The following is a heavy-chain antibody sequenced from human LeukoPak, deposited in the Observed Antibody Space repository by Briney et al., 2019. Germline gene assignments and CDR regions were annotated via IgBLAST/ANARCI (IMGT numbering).Heavy chain of an antibody. J-gene: IGHJ4*02. CDR1: EFTFSAYW. Sequence: GVSLRLSCAASEFTFSAYWMHWVRQAPGKGLVWVSRIRGDGSMTNYADSVKGRFTISRDNAKNTLYLQMNSLRLEDTAVYYCARGNLAAAADYWGQGTVVTVSS. CDR2: IRGDGSMT. CDR3: ARGNLAAAADY. V-gene: IGHV3-74*01. D-gene: IGHD6-25*01.